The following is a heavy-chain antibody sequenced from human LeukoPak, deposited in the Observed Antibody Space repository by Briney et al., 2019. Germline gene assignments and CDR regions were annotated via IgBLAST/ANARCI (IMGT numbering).Heavy chain of an antibody. V-gene: IGHV3-7*01. CDR3: GTKAMDV. CDR1: GFIFNTYW. D-gene: IGHD3-3*01. CDR2: IEKDGGDK. Sequence: GGSLRLSCTTSGFIFNTYWMSWVRQAPGKGLEWVANIEKDGGDKYYGDSVRGRFTISRDNAKNSLSLQMNGVRADDTAVYYCGTKAMDVWGKGTTVTVSS. J-gene: IGHJ6*03.